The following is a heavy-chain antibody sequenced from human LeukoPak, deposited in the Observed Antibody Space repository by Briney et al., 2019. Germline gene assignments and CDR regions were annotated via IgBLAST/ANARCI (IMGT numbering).Heavy chain of an antibody. D-gene: IGHD6-19*01. V-gene: IGHV1-2*02. Sequence: ASVMVSCKASGYTFTGNYIHWVRQAPGQGLEWLGWINPDSGGTNYAQKFQCRVTMTRDTSISTAYMDLSTLRSDDTAVYYCARDRVQSSAGWSFWFDPWGQGTLVTVSS. J-gene: IGHJ5*02. CDR3: ARDRVQSSAGWSFWFDP. CDR1: GYTFTGNY. CDR2: INPDSGGT.